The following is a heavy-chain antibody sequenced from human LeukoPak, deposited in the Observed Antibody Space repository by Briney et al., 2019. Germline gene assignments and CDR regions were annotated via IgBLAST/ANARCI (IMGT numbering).Heavy chain of an antibody. Sequence: GGSLRLSCAASGFTFNNYAMNWVRQAPGKGLEWVSSISGGGETTYYADSAKGRFTISRDNSKNTLYLRMNSLRAEDTAIYYCAKSGIGYNWNDGEDWFDPWGQGTLVTVSS. CDR3: AKSGIGYNWNDGEDWFDP. CDR1: GFTFNNYA. J-gene: IGHJ5*02. D-gene: IGHD1-20*01. V-gene: IGHV3-23*01. CDR2: ISGGGETT.